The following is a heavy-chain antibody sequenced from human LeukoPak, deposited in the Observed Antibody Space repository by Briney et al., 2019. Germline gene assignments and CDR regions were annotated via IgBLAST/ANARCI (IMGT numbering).Heavy chain of an antibody. CDR3: ARHYCGGDCYSYYYYGMDV. J-gene: IGHJ6*02. D-gene: IGHD2-21*02. CDR2: IIPIFGTA. V-gene: IGHV1-69*13. CDR1: GGTFISYA. Sequence: ASVKVSCKASGGTFISYAISWVRQAPGQGLEWMGGIIPIFGTANYAQKFQGRVTITADESTSTAYMELSSLRSEDTAVYYCARHYCGGDCYSYYYYGMDVWGQGTTVTVSS.